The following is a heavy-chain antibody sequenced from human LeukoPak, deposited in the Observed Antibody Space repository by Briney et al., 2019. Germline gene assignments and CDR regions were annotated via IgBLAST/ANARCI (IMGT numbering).Heavy chain of an antibody. V-gene: IGHV4-4*07. CDR2: IYTSGST. Sequence: PSETLSLTCTVSGGSISSYYWSWIRQPAGKGLEWIGRIYTSGSTNYNPSLKSRVTMSVDTSKNQFSLKLSSVTAADTAVYYCARAGKYETHYYYYGMDVWGQGTTVTVSS. CDR1: GGSISSYY. D-gene: IGHD3-3*01. CDR3: ARAGKYETHYYYYGMDV. J-gene: IGHJ6*02.